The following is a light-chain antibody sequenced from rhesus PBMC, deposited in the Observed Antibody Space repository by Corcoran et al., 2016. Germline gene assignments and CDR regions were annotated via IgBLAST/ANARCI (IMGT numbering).Light chain of an antibody. Sequence: DIQMTQSPSSLSASVGDKVTITCRASQGISSWLAWYQQKPGKAPKLLIYAAASLQSGVPSRFSGSGSWTDYTLTISSLQPEDFATYYLQQGYNTPFTFGPGTKLDIK. CDR2: AAA. V-gene: IGKV1-18*01. CDR3: QQGYNTPFT. J-gene: IGKJ3*01. CDR1: QGISSW.